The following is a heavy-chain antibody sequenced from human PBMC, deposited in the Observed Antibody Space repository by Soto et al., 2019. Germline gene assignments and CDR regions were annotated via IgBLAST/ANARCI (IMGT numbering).Heavy chain of an antibody. Sequence: GGSLRLSCAASGFTFSSYGMHWVRQAPGKGLEWVAVIWYDGSNKYYADSVKGRFTISRDNSKNTLYLQMNSLRAEDTAVYYCARGPSTGTDAFDIWGQGTMVTVSS. CDR1: GFTFSSYG. CDR3: ARGPSTGTDAFDI. D-gene: IGHD1-1*01. CDR2: IWYDGSNK. J-gene: IGHJ3*02. V-gene: IGHV3-33*01.